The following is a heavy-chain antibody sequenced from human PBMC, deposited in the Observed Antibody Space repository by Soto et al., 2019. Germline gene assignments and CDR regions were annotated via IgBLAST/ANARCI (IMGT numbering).Heavy chain of an antibody. CDR3: VKNAGWFNT. CDR2: IDGSGGIT. J-gene: IGHJ5*02. CDR1: GFTFGTAD. V-gene: IGHV3-23*01. Sequence: QLLQSGGGLVQPGGSLTLSCAASGFTFGTADMSWVRQAPGEGLEWVSTIDGSGGITYYADSVKGRFTISRDNSWNTVYLQMNRLRGDDAAMYYCVKNAGWFNTWGQGALVTVSS.